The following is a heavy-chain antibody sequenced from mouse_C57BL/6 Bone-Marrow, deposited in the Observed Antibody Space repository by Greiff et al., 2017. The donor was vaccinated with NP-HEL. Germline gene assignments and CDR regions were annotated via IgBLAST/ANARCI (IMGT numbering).Heavy chain of an antibody. V-gene: IGHV1-26*01. CDR2: INPNNGGT. J-gene: IGHJ2*01. Sequence: EVQLQQSGPELVKPGASVKISCKASGYTFTDYYMNWVKQSHGKSLEWIGDINPNNGGTSYNQKFKGKATLTVDKSSSTAYMELRSLTSEDSAVYYGARARGTTGTGSDWGQGTTLTVSS. CDR1: GYTFTDYY. D-gene: IGHD4-1*01. CDR3: ARARGTTGTGSD.